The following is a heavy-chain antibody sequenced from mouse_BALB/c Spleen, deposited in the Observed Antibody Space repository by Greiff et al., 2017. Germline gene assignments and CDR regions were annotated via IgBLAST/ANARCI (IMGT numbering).Heavy chain of an antibody. CDR2: ISSGGSYT. V-gene: IGHV5-6-4*01. J-gene: IGHJ3*01. CDR3: TREDYGYEAY. Sequence: DVKLVESGGGLVKPGGSLKLSCAASGFTFSSYTMSWVRQTPEKRLEWVATISSGGSYTYYPDSVKGRFTISRDNAKNTLYLQMSSLKSEDTAMYYCTREDYGYEAYWGQGTLVTVSA. CDR1: GFTFSSYT. D-gene: IGHD1-2*01.